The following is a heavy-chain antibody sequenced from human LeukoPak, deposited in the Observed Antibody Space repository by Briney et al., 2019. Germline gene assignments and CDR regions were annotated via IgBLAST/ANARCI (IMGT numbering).Heavy chain of an antibody. V-gene: IGHV1-2*06. J-gene: IGHJ4*02. D-gene: IGHD6-19*01. CDR2: INPNSGGT. CDR1: RYTFTGYY. CDR3: ARDVGSGWYYFDY. Sequence: GASVKVSCKASRYTFTGYYMHWVRQAPGQGLEWMGRINPNSGGTNYAQKFQGRVTMTRDTSISTAYMELSRLRSDDTAVYYCARDVGSGWYYFDYWGQGTLVTVSS.